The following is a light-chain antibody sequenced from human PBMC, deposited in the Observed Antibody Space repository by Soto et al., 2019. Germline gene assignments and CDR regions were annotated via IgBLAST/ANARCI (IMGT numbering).Light chain of an antibody. CDR2: DAS. V-gene: IGKV3-11*01. J-gene: IGKJ1*01. CDR3: QQRSRWPWT. Sequence: EIVLTQSPATLSSSPGERATLSCRASQHIWSYLAWYQQKPGQAPRLLMYDASKRATGIPARFSGSGSGTDFTLTISSLEPEDFAGYYCQQRSRWPWTFGQGTKVDIK. CDR1: QHIWSY.